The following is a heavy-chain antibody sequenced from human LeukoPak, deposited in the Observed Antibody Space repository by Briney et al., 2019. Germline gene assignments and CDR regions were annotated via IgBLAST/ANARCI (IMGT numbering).Heavy chain of an antibody. CDR2: IYYSGST. V-gene: IGHV4-39*01. CDR3: ARAYSSSKHWFDP. Sequence: SETLSLTCTVSGGSISSSSYYWGWIRQPPGQGLEWIGSIYYSGSTYYNPSLKSRVTISVDTSKNQFSLKLSSVTAADTAVHYCARAYSSSKHWFDPWGQGTLVTVSS. D-gene: IGHD6-13*01. J-gene: IGHJ5*02. CDR1: GGSISSSSYY.